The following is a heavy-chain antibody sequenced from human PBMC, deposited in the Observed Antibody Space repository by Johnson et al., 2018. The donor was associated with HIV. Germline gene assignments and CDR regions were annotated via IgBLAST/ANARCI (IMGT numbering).Heavy chain of an antibody. D-gene: IGHD3-16*01. Sequence: LVESGGGVVQPGRSLRLSCAASGFTFSSYDMHWVRQAPGKGMDWVALISYDGSNKYYADSVKGRFNISRDNSKNALYLQMNSLRAEDMAVYYCAKPPSMGADGFDIWGQGTLVTVSS. J-gene: IGHJ3*02. V-gene: IGHV3-30*18. CDR1: GFTFSSYD. CDR2: ISYDGSNK. CDR3: AKPPSMGADGFDI.